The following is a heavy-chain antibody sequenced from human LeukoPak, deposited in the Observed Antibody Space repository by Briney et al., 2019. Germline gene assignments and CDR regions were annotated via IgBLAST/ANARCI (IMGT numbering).Heavy chain of an antibody. Sequence: GGSLRLSCAASGFTFSNYWMSWVRQAPGKGLEWVANIDEDASERYYVDSAKGRFTVSRDNAKRSVYLQMNSLRVEDTAVYYCARDDLVRGCYDYIDQWVQGTLVTVCS. D-gene: IGHD3-16*01. CDR3: ARDDLVRGCYDYIDQ. CDR1: GFTFSNYW. V-gene: IGHV3-7*01. CDR2: IDEDASER. J-gene: IGHJ4*02.